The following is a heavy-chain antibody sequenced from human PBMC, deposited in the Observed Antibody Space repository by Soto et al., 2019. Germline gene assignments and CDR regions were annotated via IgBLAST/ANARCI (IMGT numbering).Heavy chain of an antibody. CDR1: GGSISSYY. Sequence: LSLTCTVSGGSISSYYWSWIRQPPGKGLEWIGYIYYSGSTNYNPSLKSRVTISVDTSKNQFSLKLSSVTAADTAVYYCARRGYSSGWYSYYFDYWGQGTLVTVSS. CDR2: IYYSGST. D-gene: IGHD6-19*01. J-gene: IGHJ4*02. CDR3: ARRGYSSGWYSYYFDY. V-gene: IGHV4-59*01.